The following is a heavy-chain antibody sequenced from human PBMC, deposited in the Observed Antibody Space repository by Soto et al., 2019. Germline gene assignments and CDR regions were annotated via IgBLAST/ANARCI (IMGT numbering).Heavy chain of an antibody. V-gene: IGHV4-39*01. CDR2: IYYSGST. Sequence: SETLSLTCTVSGGSISSSSYYWGWIRQPPGKGLEWIGSIYYSGSTYYNPSLKSRVTISVDTSKNQFSLKLSSVTAADTAVYYCARVIRYDFWSVLSGLGYFDYWGQGTQVTVSS. J-gene: IGHJ4*02. D-gene: IGHD3-3*01. CDR3: ARVIRYDFWSVLSGLGYFDY. CDR1: GGSISSSSYY.